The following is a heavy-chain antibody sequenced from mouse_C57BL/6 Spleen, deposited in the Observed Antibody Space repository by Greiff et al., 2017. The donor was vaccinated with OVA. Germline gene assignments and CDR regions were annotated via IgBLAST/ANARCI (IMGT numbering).Heavy chain of an antibody. Sequence: EVQLQQSGPELVKPGASVKMSCKASGYTFTDYNMHWVKQSHGKSLEWIGYINPNNGGTSYNQKFKCKATLTVNKSSSTAYMELRSLTSEDSAVYYCAPIYYEYPDWYFDVWGTGTTVTVSS. V-gene: IGHV1-22*01. J-gene: IGHJ1*03. CDR3: APIYYEYPDWYFDV. CDR1: GYTFTDYN. D-gene: IGHD2-4*01. CDR2: INPNNGGT.